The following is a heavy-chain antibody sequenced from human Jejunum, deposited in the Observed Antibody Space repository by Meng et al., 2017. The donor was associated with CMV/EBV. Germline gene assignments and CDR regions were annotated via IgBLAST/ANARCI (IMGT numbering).Heavy chain of an antibody. V-gene: IGHV3-21*01. CDR3: ATDRMDTSARRGFFDY. CDR2: ISTTGDYI. Sequence: FSCSICSINWVRQAPGKGLEWVASISTTGDYISYADSVKGRFTIYRDNAKNSEYLQMNSLRFEDTAMYYCATDRMDTSARRGFFDYWGQGALVTVSS. CDR1: FSCSICS. D-gene: IGHD5-18*01. J-gene: IGHJ4*02.